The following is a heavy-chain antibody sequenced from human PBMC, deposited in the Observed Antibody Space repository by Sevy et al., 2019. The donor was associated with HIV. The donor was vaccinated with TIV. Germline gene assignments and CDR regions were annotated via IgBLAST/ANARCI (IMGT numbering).Heavy chain of an antibody. CDR3: TVSVVVITTFDY. Sequence: GGSLRLSCAASGFTFSNAWMSWVRQAPGKGLEWVGRIKSKTDGGTTDYDAPVKGRFTISRDDSKNTLYLQMNSLKTEDTAVYYCTVSVVVITTFDYWGQGTLVTVSS. D-gene: IGHD3-22*01. CDR1: GFTFSNAW. J-gene: IGHJ4*02. CDR2: IKSKTDGGTT. V-gene: IGHV3-15*01.